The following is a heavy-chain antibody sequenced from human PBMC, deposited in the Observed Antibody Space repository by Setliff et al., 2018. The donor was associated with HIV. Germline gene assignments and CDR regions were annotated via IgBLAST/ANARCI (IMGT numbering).Heavy chain of an antibody. CDR1: GGSFSGYY. Sequence: SETLSLTCAVYGGSFSGYYWSWIRQPPGKGLEWIGEINHSGSTKHNPSLKSRVTISVDTSKNQFSLKLSSVTAADTAVYYCARGGRSLAAQTWFDPWGQGTLVTVSS. CDR3: ARGGRSLAAQTWFDP. D-gene: IGHD6-6*01. V-gene: IGHV4-34*01. CDR2: INHSGST. J-gene: IGHJ5*02.